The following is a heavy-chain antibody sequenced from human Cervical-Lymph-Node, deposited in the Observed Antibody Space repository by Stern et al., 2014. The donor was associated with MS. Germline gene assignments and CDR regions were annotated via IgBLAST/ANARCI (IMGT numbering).Heavy chain of an antibody. J-gene: IGHJ5*02. CDR2: LGWNSEGR. V-gene: IGHV3-9*01. CDR3: AKADDYAAGIDA. D-gene: IGHD3-16*01. CDR1: GFKFDDFA. Sequence: QLVESGGGLVQPGRSLRLSCEASGFKFDDFAMHWVRHAPGKGLECVAGLGWNSEGRGYADSVQGRFTISRDNAKSSLYLQMNSLTAEDTALYYCAKADDYAAGIDAWGQGTLVVVSS.